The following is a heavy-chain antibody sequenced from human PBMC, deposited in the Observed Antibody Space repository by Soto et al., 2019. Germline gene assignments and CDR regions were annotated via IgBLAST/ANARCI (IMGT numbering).Heavy chain of an antibody. CDR3: ARGRTVRNYADDSSDYFYFFDY. V-gene: IGHV4-59*11. CDR2: VYYTGST. Sequence: SETLSLTCTVSGDSISTLYWGWMRQSPGKELEWIGYVYYTGSTNYNPSLKSRVTISVGRSKNQFSLKLTSANAADTAVYYCARGRTVRNYADDSSDYFYFFDYWGQGTQVTVSS. D-gene: IGHD3-22*01. J-gene: IGHJ4*02. CDR1: GDSISTLY.